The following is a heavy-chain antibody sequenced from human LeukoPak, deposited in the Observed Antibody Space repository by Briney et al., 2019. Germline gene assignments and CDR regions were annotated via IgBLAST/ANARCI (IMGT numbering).Heavy chain of an antibody. CDR3: ARDRSYYDSSGYPSY. Sequence: ASVKVSCKASGYTFTSYYMHWVRQAPGQGLEWMGIINPSGGSTSYAQKFQGRVTMTRDTSTSTVYMELSSLRSEDTAVYYCARDRSYYDSSGYPSYWGQGTLVTVSS. J-gene: IGHJ4*02. CDR2: INPSGGST. CDR1: GYTFTSYY. D-gene: IGHD3-22*01. V-gene: IGHV1-46*01.